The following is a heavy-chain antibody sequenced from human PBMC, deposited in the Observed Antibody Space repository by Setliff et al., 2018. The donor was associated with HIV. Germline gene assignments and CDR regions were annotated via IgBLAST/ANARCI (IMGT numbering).Heavy chain of an antibody. CDR2: SNTNTGNP. CDR1: GYTFTHHT. J-gene: IGHJ4*02. CDR3: ARSGGAANSGSYY. V-gene: IGHV7-4-1*02. Sequence: ASVKVSCKASGYTFTHHTLNWGRQAPGPGLEWMGRSNTNTGNPTYAQGFTGRFVFSLDTSVSTAYLQISSLMAEDTALYYCARSGGAANSGSYYRGQGTLVTVST. D-gene: IGHD1-26*01.